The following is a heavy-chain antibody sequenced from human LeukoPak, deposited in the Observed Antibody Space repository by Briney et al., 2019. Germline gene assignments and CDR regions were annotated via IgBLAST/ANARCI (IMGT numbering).Heavy chain of an antibody. D-gene: IGHD2-15*01. V-gene: IGHV3-23*01. CDR3: AKGNWGYCSGGSCYFLMDYFDY. Sequence: GGSLRLSCAASGFTFGSYAMSWVRQAPGKGLEWVSTISGSGGSPYYADSVKGRFTISRDNSKNTLYLQMNSLRAEDTAVYYCAKGNWGYCSGGSCYFLMDYFDYWGQGTLVTVSS. CDR1: GFTFGSYA. CDR2: ISGSGGSP. J-gene: IGHJ4*02.